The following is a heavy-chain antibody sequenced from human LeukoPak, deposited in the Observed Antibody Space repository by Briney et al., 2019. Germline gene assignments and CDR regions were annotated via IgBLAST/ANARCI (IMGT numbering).Heavy chain of an antibody. J-gene: IGHJ4*02. CDR1: GFTFSTYG. CDR2: IRYDGSRK. V-gene: IGHV3-30*02. D-gene: IGHD4-23*01. CDR3: ARGAHKRDDYGGFFDY. Sequence: PGGSLRLSCAASGFTFSTYGMHWVRQAPGKGLEWVSFIRYDGSRKYYADSVKGRFTISRDNSKNTLYLQMNSLRAEDTAVYYCARGAHKRDDYGGFFDYWGQGTLVTVSS.